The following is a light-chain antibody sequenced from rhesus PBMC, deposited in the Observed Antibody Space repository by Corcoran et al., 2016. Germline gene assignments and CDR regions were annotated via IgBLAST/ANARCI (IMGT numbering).Light chain of an antibody. CDR1: SRDIGTYDR. CDR2: EVT. V-gene: IGLV2-13*03. CDR3: SSYATTKTFI. Sequence: QAAPTQSPSVSGSLGQSVTISCTGASRDIGTYDRVSWYQQHTGKVPKLIIYEVTKRPSGVSARFSGSMSGITASLTVSGLHPDDDADYSCSSYATTKTFIFGTGTRITV. J-gene: IGLJ1*01.